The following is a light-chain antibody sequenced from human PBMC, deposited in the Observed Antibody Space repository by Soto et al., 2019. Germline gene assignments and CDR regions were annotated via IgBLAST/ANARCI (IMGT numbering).Light chain of an antibody. J-gene: IGLJ1*01. Sequence: QSVLAQPASVSGSPRQSITISCTGTSDDVGAYNSVSWYQQLPHKAPQVILYKGTQRPSGVSSRFSGSTSGNAASLTISGLQADDEADYFCCSSAPESTYVFGTGTKLTVL. CDR1: SDDVGAYNS. CDR3: CSSAPESTYV. CDR2: KGT. V-gene: IGLV2-23*01.